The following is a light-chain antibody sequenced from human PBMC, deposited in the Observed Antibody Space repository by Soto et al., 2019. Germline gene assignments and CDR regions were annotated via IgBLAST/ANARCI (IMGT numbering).Light chain of an antibody. CDR2: LNSDGSH. J-gene: IGLJ3*02. Sequence: QLVLTQSPSASASLGASVKLTCTLSSGHSSYAIAWHQQQPEKGPRYLMKLNSDGSHSKGDGIPDRFSGPSSGAERYLTISSLQFEDEAGYSGQTWGTGLQGVFGGGTKLTVL. CDR1: SGHSSYA. CDR3: QTWGTGLQGV. V-gene: IGLV4-69*01.